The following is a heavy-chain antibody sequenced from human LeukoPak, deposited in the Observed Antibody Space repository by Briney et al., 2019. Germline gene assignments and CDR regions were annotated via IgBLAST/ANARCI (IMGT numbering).Heavy chain of an antibody. Sequence: GGSLRLSCAASGFTFSSYWMSWVRQAPGKGLEWVANIKPDGSDKYYVDSVKGRFTISRDNPKNSLYLQMNSLRAEDTAVYYCARDPGGSSPDWFDPWGQGTLVTVSS. D-gene: IGHD1-26*01. CDR1: GFTFSSYW. CDR3: ARDPGGSSPDWFDP. V-gene: IGHV3-7*01. J-gene: IGHJ5*02. CDR2: IKPDGSDK.